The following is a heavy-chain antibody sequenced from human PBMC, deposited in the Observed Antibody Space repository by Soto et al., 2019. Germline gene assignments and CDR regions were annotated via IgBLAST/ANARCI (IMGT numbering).Heavy chain of an antibody. Sequence: PSETLSLTCNMSGDSYSISTYSWSWIRQPPGKALQWIGFIYQSGVTSYNPSLASRVSISLGRSNNQCSLKLKSVTAADTAVYFCAGMPYTSGLRFDPWGPGTQVTVSS. D-gene: IGHD6-19*01. CDR2: IYQSGVT. CDR1: GDSYSISTYS. J-gene: IGHJ5*02. CDR3: AGMPYTSGLRFDP. V-gene: IGHV4-30-2*01.